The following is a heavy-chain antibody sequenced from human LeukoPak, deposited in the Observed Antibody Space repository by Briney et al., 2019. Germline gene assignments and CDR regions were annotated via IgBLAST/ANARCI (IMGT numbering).Heavy chain of an antibody. CDR2: ISSSSSTI. Sequence: GGSLRLSCAASGFTFSSYSMNWVRQAPGKGLEWVSYISSSSSTIYYADSVKGRFTISRDNAKNSLYLQMNSLRAEDTAVYYCARSRGDTSPVLADWFDPWGQGTLVTVS. V-gene: IGHV3-48*01. CDR3: ARSRGDTSPVLADWFDP. CDR1: GFTFSSYS. J-gene: IGHJ5*02. D-gene: IGHD5-18*01.